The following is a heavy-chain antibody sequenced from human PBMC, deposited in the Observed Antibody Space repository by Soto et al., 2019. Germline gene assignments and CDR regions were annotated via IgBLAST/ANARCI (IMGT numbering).Heavy chain of an antibody. CDR1: GGSISSSDW. CDR2: IYHGEST. J-gene: IGHJ6*02. D-gene: IGHD2-15*01. V-gene: IGHV4-4*02. CDR3: ARAGRGYCRGDSCYSGPYGMGV. Sequence: PSETLSLTCAVSGGSISSSDWWSWVRQPPGKGLEWIGQIYHGESTNYNPSLKSRVTISVDKSKNHFSLKLSSVTAADTAVYFCARAGRGYCRGDSCYSGPYGMGVWCQGLTVTVSS.